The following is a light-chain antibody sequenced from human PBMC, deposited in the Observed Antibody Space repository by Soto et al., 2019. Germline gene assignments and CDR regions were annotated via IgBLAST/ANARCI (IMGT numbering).Light chain of an antibody. CDR3: QNNNRATPSLT. J-gene: IGKJ4*01. CDR2: AAS. Sequence: DIQMTQSPSSLSASVGDRVTITCRASQGISNYLAWYQQKPGKVPKLLIYAASTLQLGFPSRFSGSGSGTDLTLTISSLQPEDVATYYCQNNNRATPSLTLGGGTKVEIK. CDR1: QGISNY. V-gene: IGKV1-27*01.